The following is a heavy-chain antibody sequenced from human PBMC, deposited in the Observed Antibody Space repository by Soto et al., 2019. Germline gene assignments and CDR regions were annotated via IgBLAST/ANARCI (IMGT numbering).Heavy chain of an antibody. V-gene: IGHV1-18*01. CDR2: ISAYNGNT. J-gene: IGHJ5*02. CDR3: ARNPPWDIDSDSSGGENKWFAP. Sequence: ASVKVSCKASGYTFTSYGISWVRQAPGQGLEWMGWISAYNGNTNYAQKLQGRVTMTTDTSTSTAYMELRSLRSDDTAVYYCARNPPWDIDSDSSGGENKWFAPWGQGTLVSVSS. CDR1: GYTFTSYG. D-gene: IGHD3-22*01.